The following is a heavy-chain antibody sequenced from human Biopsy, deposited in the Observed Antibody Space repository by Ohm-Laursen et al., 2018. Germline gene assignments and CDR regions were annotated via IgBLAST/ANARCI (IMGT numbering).Heavy chain of an antibody. V-gene: IGHV3-66*01. J-gene: IGHJ4*02. Sequence: SPRLSCTASEFNVDRNHMSWVRQAPGKGLEWVSMIHGSGRTDYADSVKGRFTVSRDNSKDTVYLQMNALRVDDTAMYYCAGAGGHSFWGQGALVTVSS. CDR3: AGAGGHSF. D-gene: IGHD3-16*01. CDR2: IHGSGRT. CDR1: EFNVDRNH.